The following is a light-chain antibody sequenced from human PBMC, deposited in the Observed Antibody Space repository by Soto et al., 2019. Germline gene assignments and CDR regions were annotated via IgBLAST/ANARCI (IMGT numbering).Light chain of an antibody. CDR1: QNIGNY. J-gene: IGKJ5*01. V-gene: IGKV1-39*01. CDR3: QQSYNFPLG. Sequence: DIQMTQSPSSLSASVGDRVAITCRASQNIGNYLNWYRQNPGKAPELLIHSASTLQSGVQSRFSGGRSGTDFTLTINILQPEDFATYYCQQSYNFPLGFGHGTRLDIK. CDR2: SAS.